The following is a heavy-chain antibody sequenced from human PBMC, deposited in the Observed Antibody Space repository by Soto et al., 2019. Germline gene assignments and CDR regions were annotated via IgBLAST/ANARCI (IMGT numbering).Heavy chain of an antibody. CDR3: ARGSSAVTTHLCY. V-gene: IGHV1-18*01. J-gene: IGHJ4*01. CDR1: GYTFNTYG. D-gene: IGHD4-17*01. CDR2: INPYNGNT. Sequence: ASVNVPGKASGYTFNTYGITWVRQAPGQGLEWMGWINPYNGNTKFAQKLQDRVNMTTATSTSTAYMELASLRSDDTAVYYCARGSSAVTTHLCYWG.